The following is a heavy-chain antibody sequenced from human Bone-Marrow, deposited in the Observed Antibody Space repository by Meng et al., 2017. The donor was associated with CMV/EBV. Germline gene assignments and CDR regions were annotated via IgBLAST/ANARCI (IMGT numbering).Heavy chain of an antibody. CDR2: IRYDGSNK. D-gene: IGHD4-11*01. J-gene: IGHJ4*02. V-gene: IGHV3-30*02. CDR3: AKGGATVLDY. CDR1: GFTFISYA. Sequence: GESLKISCAGSGFTFISYAMTWVRQAPGKGLEWVAFIRYDGSNKYYADSVRGRFTISRDNSENTLYLQMNSLSTEDTAVYYCAKGGATVLDYWGQGTLVTVSS.